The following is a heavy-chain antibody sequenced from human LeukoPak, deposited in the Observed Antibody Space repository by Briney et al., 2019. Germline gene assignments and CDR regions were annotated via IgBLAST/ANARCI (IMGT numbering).Heavy chain of an antibody. D-gene: IGHD3-22*01. CDR2: INSDGNIT. J-gene: IGHJ3*02. CDR1: GFTFSGYW. Sequence: GGSLRLSCAASGFTFSGYWMHWVRQSPGKGLVWVSRINSDGNITNYADSVKGRFTISRDNAKSTLYLQMNSLRAEDTAVYYCARARYFDNSARAFDIWGQGTMVTVSS. CDR3: ARARYFDNSARAFDI. V-gene: IGHV3-74*01.